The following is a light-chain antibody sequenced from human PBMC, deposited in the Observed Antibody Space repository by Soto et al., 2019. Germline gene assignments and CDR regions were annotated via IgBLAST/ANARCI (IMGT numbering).Light chain of an antibody. V-gene: IGKV3-15*01. CDR2: HAS. CDR3: LQYHHWPLT. Sequence: EVVMTQSPATLSVPPGERATLSCRASQSVSSSLAWYQQKPGQAPRLLIYHASTGATGIPARFSGSGSGTDFTLTITSLQSEDFAVFYCLQYHHWPLTFGGGTKVDIK. J-gene: IGKJ4*01. CDR1: QSVSSS.